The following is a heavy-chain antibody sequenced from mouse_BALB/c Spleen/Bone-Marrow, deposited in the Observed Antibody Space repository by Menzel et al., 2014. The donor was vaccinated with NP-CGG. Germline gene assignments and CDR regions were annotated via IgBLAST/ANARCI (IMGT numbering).Heavy chain of an antibody. CDR2: INPSNGRT. CDR1: GYTFTSYW. V-gene: IGHV1S81*02. J-gene: IGHJ3*01. Sequence: VQLVESGAELVKPGASVKLSCKASGYTFTSYWMHWVKQRPGQGLEWIGEINPSNGRTNYNEKFKSRATLTVDKSSSTAYMQLNSLTSEDSAVYYCARDYYDKGRFPHWGQGTLVIVSA. D-gene: IGHD2-4*01. CDR3: ARDYYDKGRFPH.